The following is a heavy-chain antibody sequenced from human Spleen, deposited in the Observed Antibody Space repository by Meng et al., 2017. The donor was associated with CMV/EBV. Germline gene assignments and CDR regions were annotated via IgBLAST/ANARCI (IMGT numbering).Heavy chain of an antibody. CDR2: IRGKANNYAT. CDR1: GFTFSGSA. CDR3: ARDLGTSGDY. D-gene: IGHD2-2*01. Sequence: GESLKISCAASGFTFSGSAMHWVRQASGKGLEWVGRIRGKANNYATEYAASVKGRITISRDNAKNSLYLQMNSLRAEDTAVYYCARDLGTSGDYWGQGTLVTVSS. V-gene: IGHV3-73*01. J-gene: IGHJ4*02.